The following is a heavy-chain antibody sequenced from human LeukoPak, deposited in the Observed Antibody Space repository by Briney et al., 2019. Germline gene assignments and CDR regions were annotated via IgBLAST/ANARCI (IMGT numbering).Heavy chain of an antibody. V-gene: IGHV3-15*01. D-gene: IGHD4-11*01. J-gene: IGHJ4*02. CDR3: TRDWSYSNSL. CDR2: IKCRTDGGTT. CDR1: GFTFNNAW. Sequence: GGALRLSCAASGFTFNNAWMSWVRQAPGKGLERVGRIKCRTDGGTTDYAAPVKGRFTISRDDSKNTLYLQMNSLKTEDTAIDYCTRDWSYSNSLWGQGTLVTVSS.